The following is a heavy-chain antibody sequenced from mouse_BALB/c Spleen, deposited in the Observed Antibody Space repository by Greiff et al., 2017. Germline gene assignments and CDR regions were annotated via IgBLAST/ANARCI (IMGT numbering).Heavy chain of an antibody. CDR3: ARHGDYDGAWFAY. CDR2: IWSDGST. V-gene: IGHV2-6-2*01. Sequence: QVQLKESGPDLVAPSQSLSITCTVSGFSLTSYGVHWVRQPPGKGLEWLVVIWSDGSTTYNSALKSRLSISKDNSNSQVFLKMNSLQTDDTAMYYCARHGDYDGAWFAYWGQGTLVTVSA. J-gene: IGHJ3*01. CDR1: GFSLTSYG. D-gene: IGHD2-4*01.